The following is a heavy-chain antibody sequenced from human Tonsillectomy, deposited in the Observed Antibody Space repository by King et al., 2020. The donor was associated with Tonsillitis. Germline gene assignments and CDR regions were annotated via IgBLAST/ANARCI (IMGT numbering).Heavy chain of an antibody. CDR2: IWYDGGNK. Sequence: VQLVESGGGVVQPGRSLRLSCAASGFTFSSYGMHWVRQAPGKGLEGVAVIWYDGGNKYYADSGKGRFTISRDNSKNTLYLQMNSLRAEDTAVYYCSRRRYGYFDYWGQGTLVTVSS. CDR3: SRRRYGYFDY. CDR1: GFTFSSYG. D-gene: IGHD4-17*01. J-gene: IGHJ4*02. V-gene: IGHV3-33*01.